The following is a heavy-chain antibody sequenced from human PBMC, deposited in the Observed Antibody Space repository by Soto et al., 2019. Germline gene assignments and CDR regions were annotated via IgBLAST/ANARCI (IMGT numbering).Heavy chain of an antibody. Sequence: PGGSLRLSCAASGFTFSDYYMSWIRQAPGKGLEWVSYISSSGSTIYYADSVKGRFTISRDNAKNSLYLQMNSLRAEDTAVYYCARGDGVYDFWSGYSGGLGMDVWGQGTTVTVSS. V-gene: IGHV3-11*01. CDR3: ARGDGVYDFWSGYSGGLGMDV. CDR2: ISSSGSTI. D-gene: IGHD3-3*01. J-gene: IGHJ6*02. CDR1: GFTFSDYY.